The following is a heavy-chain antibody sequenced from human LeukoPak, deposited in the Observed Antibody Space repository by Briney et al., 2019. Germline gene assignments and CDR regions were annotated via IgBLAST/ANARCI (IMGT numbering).Heavy chain of an antibody. Sequence: ASVKVSCTASGYTFTGYYMHWVRQAPGQGLEWMGWINPNSGGTNYAQKFQGRVTMTRDTSISTAYMELSRLRSDDTAVYYCAREGDTAMVSDAFDIWGQGTMVTVSS. CDR2: INPNSGGT. J-gene: IGHJ3*02. D-gene: IGHD5-18*01. CDR3: AREGDTAMVSDAFDI. CDR1: GYTFTGYY. V-gene: IGHV1-2*02.